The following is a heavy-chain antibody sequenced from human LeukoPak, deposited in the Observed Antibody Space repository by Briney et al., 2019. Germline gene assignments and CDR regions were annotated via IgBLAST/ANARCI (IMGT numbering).Heavy chain of an antibody. CDR2: IYYSGST. CDR1: GGSVSSGSYY. Sequence: SETLSLTCTVSGGSVSSGSYYWSWIRQPPGKGLEWIGYIYYSGSTNYNPSLKSRVTISVDTSKNQFSLKLSSVTAADTAVYYCARSYSSSYRRVYYGMDVWGQGTTVTVSS. CDR3: ARSYSSSYRRVYYGMDV. D-gene: IGHD6-13*01. V-gene: IGHV4-61*01. J-gene: IGHJ6*02.